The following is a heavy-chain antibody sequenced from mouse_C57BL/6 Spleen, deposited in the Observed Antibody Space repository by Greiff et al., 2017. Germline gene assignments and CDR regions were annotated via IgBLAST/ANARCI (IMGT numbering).Heavy chain of an antibody. Sequence: EVQLQQSGPELVKPGASVKIPCKASGYTFTDYNMDWVKQSHGKSLEWIGDINPNNGGTIYNQKFKGKATLTVDKSSSTAYMELRSLTSEDTAVYYCARGGITTVVATTRGDYYAMDYWGQGTSVTVSS. CDR2: INPNNGGT. CDR1: GYTFTDYN. V-gene: IGHV1-18*01. CDR3: ARGGITTVVATTRGDYYAMDY. D-gene: IGHD1-1*01. J-gene: IGHJ4*01.